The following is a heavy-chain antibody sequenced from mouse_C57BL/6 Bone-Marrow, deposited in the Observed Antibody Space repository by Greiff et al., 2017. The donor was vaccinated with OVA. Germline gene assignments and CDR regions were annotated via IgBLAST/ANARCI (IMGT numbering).Heavy chain of an antibody. CDR1: GFTFSDYG. CDR3: ARTDYGSSYKDFDV. V-gene: IGHV5-17*01. Sequence: EVQGVESGGGLVKPGGSLKLSCAASGFTFSDYGMHWVRQAPEKGLEWVAYISSGSSTIYYADTVKGRFTISRDNAKNTLFLQMTSLRSEDTAMYYCARTDYGSSYKDFDVWGTGTTVTVAS. D-gene: IGHD1-1*01. J-gene: IGHJ1*03. CDR2: ISSGSSTI.